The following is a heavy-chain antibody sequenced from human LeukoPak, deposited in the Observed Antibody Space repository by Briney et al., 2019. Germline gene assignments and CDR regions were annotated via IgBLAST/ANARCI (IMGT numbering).Heavy chain of an antibody. CDR2: TRNKGNSYIT. CDR3: ASQSYYGSGSYRLEAFDI. CDR1: GITFSDHY. Sequence: GRSLRLSCAASGITFSDHYMDWVRQAPGKGLEWVGRTRNKGNSYITEYAASVRGRFTISRDDSKNALYLQMNSLKTEDTAVYYCASQSYYGSGSYRLEAFDIWGQGTMVTVPS. V-gene: IGHV3-72*01. J-gene: IGHJ3*02. D-gene: IGHD3-10*01.